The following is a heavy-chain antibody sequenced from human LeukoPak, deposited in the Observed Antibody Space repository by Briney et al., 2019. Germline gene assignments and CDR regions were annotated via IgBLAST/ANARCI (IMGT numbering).Heavy chain of an antibody. J-gene: IGHJ4*02. CDR1: GFTFSSYA. V-gene: IGHV3-30-3*01. CDR3: ARYGRAYPITSYYFDY. D-gene: IGHD1-26*01. Sequence: GGSLRLSCAASGFTFSSYAMHWVRQAPGKGLEWVAVISYDGSNKYYADSVKGRFTISRDNSKNTLYLQMNSLRAEDTAVYYCARYGRAYPITSYYFDYWGQGTLVTVSS. CDR2: ISYDGSNK.